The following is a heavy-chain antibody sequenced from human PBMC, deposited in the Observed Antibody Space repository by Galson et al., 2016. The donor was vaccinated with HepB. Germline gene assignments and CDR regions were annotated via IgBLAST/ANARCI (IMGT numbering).Heavy chain of an antibody. J-gene: IGHJ6*02. CDR3: ASTIVTALYHYYYGIDV. V-gene: IGHV3-73*01. CDR1: GFTFSGSA. Sequence: SLRLSCAASGFTFSGSAMYWVRQASGKGLEWVGRIRSKPNSYATAYGASVNGRFTISRDDSKNTAYLQMNSLETEDTAVYYCASTIVTALYHYYYGIDVWGQGTTVTVSS. D-gene: IGHD4-11*01. CDR2: IRSKPNSYAT.